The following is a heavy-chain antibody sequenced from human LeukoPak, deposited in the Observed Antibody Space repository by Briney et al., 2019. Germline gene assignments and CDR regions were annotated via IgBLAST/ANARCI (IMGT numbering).Heavy chain of an antibody. D-gene: IGHD5-12*01. CDR3: ARSWSGCEGALDY. J-gene: IGHJ4*02. CDR2: IYSGGST. Sequence: GGSLRLSCAASGFTVSSNYMSWVRQAPGKGLEWVSVIYSGGSTYYADSVKGRFTISRDNSKNTLYLQMNSLRAEDTDVYYCARSWSGCEGALDYWGQGTLVTVSS. V-gene: IGHV3-66*01. CDR1: GFTVSSNY.